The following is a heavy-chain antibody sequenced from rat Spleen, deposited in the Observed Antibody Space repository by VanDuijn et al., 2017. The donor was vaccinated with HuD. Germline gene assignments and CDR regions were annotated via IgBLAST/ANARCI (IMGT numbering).Heavy chain of an antibody. V-gene: IGHV5-20*01. J-gene: IGHJ2*01. D-gene: IGHD1-6*01. CDR3: TRDRILRSTGFDS. Sequence: EVQPVESGGGLVQPGRSLKLSCAASGFTFNDYYMAWVRQAPTKGLEWVASINYDGDNTYYRDSVKGRFTISRDNAKSSLYLQMDSLRSEDTATYYCTRDRILRSTGFDSWGQGVMVTVSS. CDR1: GFTFNDYY. CDR2: INYDGDNT.